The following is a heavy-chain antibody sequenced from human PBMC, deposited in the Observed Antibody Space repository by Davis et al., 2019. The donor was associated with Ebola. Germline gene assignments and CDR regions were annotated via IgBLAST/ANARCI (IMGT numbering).Heavy chain of an antibody. CDR2: IRPDGSEE. Sequence: PAGSLRLSCAASGFTFSNAWMSWVRQAPGKGLEWMANIRPDGSEEQYVDSLKGRITISRDNAKNSLYLQVNSLRDEDTAVYYCAKFSRAGESDWGQGTLVTVSS. V-gene: IGHV3-7*03. CDR3: AKFSRAGESD. J-gene: IGHJ4*02. CDR1: GFTFSNAW. D-gene: IGHD6-13*01.